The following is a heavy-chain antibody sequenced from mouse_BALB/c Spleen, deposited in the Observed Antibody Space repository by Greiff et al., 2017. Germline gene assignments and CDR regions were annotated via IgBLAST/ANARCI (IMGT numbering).Heavy chain of an antibody. Sequence: EVQLVESGGGLVKPGGSLKLSCAASGFTFSDYYMYWVRQTPEKRLEWVATISDGGSYTYYPDSVKGRFTISRDNAKNNLYLQMSSLKSEDTAMYYCARRGSYAMDYWGQGTSVTVSS. J-gene: IGHJ4*01. CDR2: ISDGGSYT. CDR1: GFTFSDYY. V-gene: IGHV5-4*02. CDR3: ARRGSYAMDY.